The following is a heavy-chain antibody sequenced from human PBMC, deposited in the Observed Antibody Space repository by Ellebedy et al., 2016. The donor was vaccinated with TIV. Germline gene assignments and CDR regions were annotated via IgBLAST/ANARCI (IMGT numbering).Heavy chain of an antibody. D-gene: IGHD3-10*01. V-gene: IGHV3-7*01. CDR2: IKQDGSDI. Sequence: PGGSLRLSCAASGFTFSSNWMTWVRQAPGKGLEWVANIKQDGSDINYVDSVKGRFTISRDNAKNSLYLQMNSLRAEDTAVYYCARDGRGLWFVDYWGQGALVTVSS. CDR1: GFTFSSNW. CDR3: ARDGRGLWFVDY. J-gene: IGHJ4*02.